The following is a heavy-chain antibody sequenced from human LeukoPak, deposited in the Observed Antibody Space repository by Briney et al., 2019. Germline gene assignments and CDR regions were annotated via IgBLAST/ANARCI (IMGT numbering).Heavy chain of an antibody. CDR1: GFTFSGYA. J-gene: IGHJ6*04. CDR2: ISDSGGST. Sequence: GGSLRLSCAASGFTFSGYAMSWVRQAPGKGLEWVSAISDSGGSTYYPDSVKGRFTISRDNSRNTLYLQSNNLRAEDTAVYYCAKEDLYYGMDVWGKGTTVTVSS. V-gene: IGHV3-23*01. CDR3: AKEDLYYGMDV.